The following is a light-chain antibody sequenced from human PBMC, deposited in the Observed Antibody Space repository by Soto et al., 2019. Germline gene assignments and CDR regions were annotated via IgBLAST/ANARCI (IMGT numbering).Light chain of an antibody. CDR1: SSNIGAGYD. CDR3: QSYDSSLSSYV. Sequence: QSALTQPPSVSGAPGQRVTISCTGSSSNIGAGYDVHWYQQLPGTAPKLLIYGNSNRPSGVPDRFSGSKSGTSASLAITGLQAEDEADYYCQSYDSSLSSYVFGSGPKVPVL. V-gene: IGLV1-40*01. CDR2: GNS. J-gene: IGLJ1*01.